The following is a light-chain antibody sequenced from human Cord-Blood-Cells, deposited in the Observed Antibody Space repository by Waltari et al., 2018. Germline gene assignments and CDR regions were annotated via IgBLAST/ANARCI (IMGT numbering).Light chain of an antibody. Sequence: EIVMTQPPATLSVSLGERATLSSTAGQSVSSNLAWYQQNPRQAHRLLIYGASTRSTGIPARFSGSGSGTEFTLTIISLQSGDVAVYYCQQYNNWPPGVRGAFGQGTKVEIK. CDR1: QSVSSN. CDR2: GAS. CDR3: QQYNNWPPGVRGA. J-gene: IGKJ1*01. V-gene: IGKV3-15*01.